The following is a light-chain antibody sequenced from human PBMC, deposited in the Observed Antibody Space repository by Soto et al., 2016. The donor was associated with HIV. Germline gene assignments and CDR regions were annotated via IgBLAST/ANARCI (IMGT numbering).Light chain of an antibody. J-gene: IGLJ3*02. V-gene: IGLV3-21*02. CDR3: QVWNTGTQYWV. CDR1: RIGDKS. Sequence: SYILSQPSAVSVALGQTTTVTCEGLRIGDKSVHWYQHKEGQAPVLVLYDDRVRPSGIPKRFLWLPIRGDTATLVINDVEAGDEADYYCQVWNTGTQYWVFGGGTKLTVL. CDR2: DDR.